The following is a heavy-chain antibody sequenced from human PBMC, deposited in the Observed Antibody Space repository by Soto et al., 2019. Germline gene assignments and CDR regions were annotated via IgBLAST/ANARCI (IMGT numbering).Heavy chain of an antibody. CDR3: ARDRGVVTSGSAYYFDY. CDR1: GYTFRSYG. D-gene: IGHD2-2*01. CDR2: ISGYNGNT. Sequence: QVQLVQSGPEVKKPGASVKVSCKATGYTFRSYGVIWVRQAPGQGLEWMGWISGYNGNTEYAQKLQGRVTMTTDTSTSTVYMELRSLGSADTAVYYCARDRGVVTSGSAYYFDYWGQGTLVTVSS. V-gene: IGHV1-18*01. J-gene: IGHJ4*02.